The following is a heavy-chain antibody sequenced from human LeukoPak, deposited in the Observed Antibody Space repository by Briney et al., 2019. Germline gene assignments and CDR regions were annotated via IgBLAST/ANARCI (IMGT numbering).Heavy chain of an antibody. D-gene: IGHD6-13*01. CDR1: GYSFPNYW. CDR2: IWPANSDT. CDR3: ARSGGDSSSWPPFGFDY. J-gene: IGHJ4*02. V-gene: IGHV5-51*01. Sequence: GESLKISCQVSGYSFPNYWIGWVRQMPGKGLEWMGIIWPANSDTRYSPSFRGQVTISADGSISTAYLQWSSLKASDTAMYYCARSGGDSSSWPPFGFDYWGQGTLVTVSS.